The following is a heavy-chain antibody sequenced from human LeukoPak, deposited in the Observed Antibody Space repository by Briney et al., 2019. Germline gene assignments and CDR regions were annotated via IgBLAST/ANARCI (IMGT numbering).Heavy chain of an antibody. CDR2: ISSSSSTI. CDR3: ATDCSGGSCYPIFDY. D-gene: IGHD2-15*01. V-gene: IGHV3-48*01. Sequence: GGSLRLSCAASGFTFSSYSMNWVRQAPGKGLEWVSYISSSSSTIYYADSVEGRFTISRDNAKNSLYLQMNSLRAEDTAVYYCATDCSGGSCYPIFDYWGQGTLVTVSS. CDR1: GFTFSSYS. J-gene: IGHJ4*02.